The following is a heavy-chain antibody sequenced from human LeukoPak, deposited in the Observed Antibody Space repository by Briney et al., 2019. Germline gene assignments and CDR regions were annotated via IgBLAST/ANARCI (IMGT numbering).Heavy chain of an antibody. CDR1: GFTFSSYS. CDR2: ISSSSSTI. Sequence: PGGSLRLSCAASGFTFSSYSMNWVRQAPGKGLEWVSYISSSSSTIYYADSVKGRFTISRDNAKNSLYLQMNSLRAEDTAVYYCARAVHYLRAPFDYWGQGTLVTVSS. D-gene: IGHD3-10*01. V-gene: IGHV3-48*01. J-gene: IGHJ4*02. CDR3: ARAVHYLRAPFDY.